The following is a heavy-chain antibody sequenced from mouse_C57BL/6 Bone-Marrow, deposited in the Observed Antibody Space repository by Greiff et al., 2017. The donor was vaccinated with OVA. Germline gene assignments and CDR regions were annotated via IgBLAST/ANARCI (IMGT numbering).Heavy chain of an antibody. CDR3: ARDREGYPLLDY. CDR1: GFTFSSYA. D-gene: IGHD2-2*01. CDR2: ISDGGSYT. Sequence: EVKVVASGGGLVKPGGSLKLSCAASGFTFSSYAMSWVRQTPEKRLEWVATISDGGSYTYYPDNVKGRFTISRDNAKNNLYLQMSHLKSEDTAMYYCARDREGYPLLDYWGQGTSVTVSS. J-gene: IGHJ4*01. V-gene: IGHV5-4*01.